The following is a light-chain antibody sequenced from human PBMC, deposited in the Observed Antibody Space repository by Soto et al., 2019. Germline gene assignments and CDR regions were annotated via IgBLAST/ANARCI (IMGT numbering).Light chain of an antibody. CDR2: EVN. CDR3: CSYVGSSILM. CDR1: SSDVGLYNL. J-gene: IGLJ3*02. V-gene: IGLV2-23*02. Sequence: QSALTQPASVSGSPGQSITISCTGTSSDVGLYNLVSWYQQLPGKAPKLISYEVNERPSGISDRFSGSTSGNTASLTISGLQDEGEADYYCCSYVGSSILMFGGGTKLTVL.